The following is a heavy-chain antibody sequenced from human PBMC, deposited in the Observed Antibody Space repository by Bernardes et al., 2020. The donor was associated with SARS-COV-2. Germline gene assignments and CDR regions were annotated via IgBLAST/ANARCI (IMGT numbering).Heavy chain of an antibody. D-gene: IGHD3-22*01. Sequence: GGSLRLSCAASGFTFSSYAMHWVRQAPGKGLEWVAVISYDGSNKYYADSVKGRFTISRDNSKNTLYLQMNSLRAEDTAVYYCARARRGYYLDAFDIWGQGTMVTVSS. J-gene: IGHJ3*02. CDR2: ISYDGSNK. CDR1: GFTFSSYA. V-gene: IGHV3-30-3*01. CDR3: ARARRGYYLDAFDI.